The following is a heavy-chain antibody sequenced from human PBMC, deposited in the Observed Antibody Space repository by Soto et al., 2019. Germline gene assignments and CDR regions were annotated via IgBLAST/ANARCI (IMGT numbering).Heavy chain of an antibody. CDR3: GREALVGATSNFDY. D-gene: IGHD1-26*01. CDR2: ISNDGRT. Sequence: GGSLRLSCAASGFTVSSNYMSWVRQAPGKGLEWVSVISNDGRTYYTDSVKGRFTISRDNSKNTLFLQMNSLRVEDTAVYYCGREALVGATSNFDYWGQGTQVTVSS. V-gene: IGHV3-66*01. J-gene: IGHJ4*02. CDR1: GFTVSSNY.